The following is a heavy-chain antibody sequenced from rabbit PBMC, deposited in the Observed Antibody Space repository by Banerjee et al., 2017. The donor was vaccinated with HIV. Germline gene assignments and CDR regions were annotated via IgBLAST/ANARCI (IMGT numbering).Heavy chain of an antibody. CDR3: ARTAGYAGYGYARL. CDR1: GFSFSNDYF. CDR2: INSGSGST. V-gene: IGHV1S40*01. J-gene: IGHJ3*01. D-gene: IGHD6-1*01. Sequence: QSLEESGGDLVKPGASLRLTCAASGFSFSNDYFMCWVRQGPGKGLEWVACINSGSGSTYYASWAKGRFTISKTSSTTVTLQMTSLTAADTATYFCARTAGYAGYGYARLWGQGTLVTVS.